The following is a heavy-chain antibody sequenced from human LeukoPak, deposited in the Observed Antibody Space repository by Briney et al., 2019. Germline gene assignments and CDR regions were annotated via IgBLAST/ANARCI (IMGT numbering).Heavy chain of an antibody. CDR2: IKSKTDGGTT. CDR3: TVRGYSSGWVDY. V-gene: IGHV3-15*01. D-gene: IGHD6-19*01. J-gene: IGHJ4*02. Sequence: GGFLRLSCAASGFTFRNAWMSWVRQAPGRGLEWVGRIKSKTDGGTTDYAAPVKGRFTISRDDSKNTLYLQMNSLKTEDTAVYYCTVRGYSSGWVDYWGQGTLVTVSS. CDR1: GFTFRNAW.